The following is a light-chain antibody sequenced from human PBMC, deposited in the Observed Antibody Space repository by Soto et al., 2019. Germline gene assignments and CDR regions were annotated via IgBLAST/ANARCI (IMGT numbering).Light chain of an antibody. J-gene: IGKJ5*01. CDR3: QQSYSTPIN. CDR1: QRISSY. Sequence: DIQMTQSPSSLSASVGDTVTITCRASQRISSYLNWYQQRPAKAPKLLSYAASSLQSAVPSRFSGSGSGTDFTLTISSLPPEDFATYYCQQSYSTPINFGQGTRLEN. CDR2: AAS. V-gene: IGKV1-39*01.